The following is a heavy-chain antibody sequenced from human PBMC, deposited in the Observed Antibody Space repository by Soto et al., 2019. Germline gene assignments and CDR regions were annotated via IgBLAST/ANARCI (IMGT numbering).Heavy chain of an antibody. Sequence: QVQLVQSGAEVRKPGSSVKVSCKASGSTFGTYAFSWVRQAPGQGLELLGGIIPVFDTTQYAQKFQGRVTITADESTSTAYMELSTLRSEDTAVYYCVNWVGGERHFDYWGQGTLVTVSS. CDR2: IIPVFDTT. D-gene: IGHD3-16*01. CDR3: VNWVGGERHFDY. CDR1: GSTFGTYA. J-gene: IGHJ4*02. V-gene: IGHV1-69*01.